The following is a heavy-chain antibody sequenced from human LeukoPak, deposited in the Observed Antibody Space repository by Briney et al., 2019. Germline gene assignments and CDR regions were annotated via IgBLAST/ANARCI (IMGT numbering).Heavy chain of an antibody. Sequence: SETLSLTCTVSGGSIRSYYWSWIRQPPGKGLEWIGYIYYSGSTNYDPSLKSRVTISVDTSKNQFSLKLSSVTAADTAVYYCARVYYSSSYDYWYFDLWGRGTLVTVSS. CDR2: IYYSGST. CDR1: GGSIRSYY. J-gene: IGHJ2*01. V-gene: IGHV4-59*01. D-gene: IGHD6-13*01. CDR3: ARVYYSSSYDYWYFDL.